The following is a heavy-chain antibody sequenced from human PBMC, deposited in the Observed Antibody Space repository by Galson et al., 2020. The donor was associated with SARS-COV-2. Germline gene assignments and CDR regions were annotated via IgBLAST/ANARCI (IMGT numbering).Heavy chain of an antibody. J-gene: IGHJ4*02. CDR3: ARNYDYGHFDY. V-gene: IGHV3-20*04. D-gene: IGHD4-17*01. CDR2: INWNGGST. Sequence: GESLKISCAASGFKFDDHGMSWVRQPPGKGLEWVSGINWNGGSTGYAESVQGRFTVSRDNAKNSLYLQMNSLRAEDTALYYCARNYDYGHFDYWGQGTLVTVSS. CDR1: GFKFDDHG.